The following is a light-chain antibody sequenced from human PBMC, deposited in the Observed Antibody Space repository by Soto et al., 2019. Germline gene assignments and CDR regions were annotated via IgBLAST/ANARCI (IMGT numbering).Light chain of an antibody. J-gene: IGKJ1*01. CDR3: QQYNYYSRT. CDR1: QDISDL. V-gene: IGKV1-5*03. Sequence: DIQMSQSPSTLSASVGDRVTITCRASQDISDLLAWYQQKPGRAPKLLIYKASTLQSGVSSRFSGSGSETHFTLTISSLQPDDFATYYCQQYNYYSRTFGQGTKVDTK. CDR2: KAS.